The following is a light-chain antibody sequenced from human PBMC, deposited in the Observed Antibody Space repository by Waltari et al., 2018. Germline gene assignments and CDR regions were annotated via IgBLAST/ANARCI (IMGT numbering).Light chain of an antibody. J-gene: IGKJ5*01. Sequence: VLTQSPGTLSLSPGERATLACRARQSLCGDYLAWYQQNPGQPPRPLIHGSVRRATGIPDRFRGSGAGTDFTLNINRLEPEDFAGDYWQYYTYFGPGTRLDIK. CDR3: QYYTY. V-gene: IGKV3-20*01. CDR2: GSV. CDR1: QSLCGDY.